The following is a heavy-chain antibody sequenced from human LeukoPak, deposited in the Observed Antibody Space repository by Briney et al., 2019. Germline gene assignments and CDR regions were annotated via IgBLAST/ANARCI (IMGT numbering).Heavy chain of an antibody. V-gene: IGHV3-64*01. CDR2: ISSDGGST. D-gene: IGHD6-19*01. Sequence: GGSLRLSCAASGFTFSSYAMYWVRQAPGKGLQSVLAISSDGGSTYYANSVKGRFTISRDNSKRMLYLQMGSLRAEDMAVYYCARGGYSSAEGPLGYWGQGTLVTVSS. CDR1: GFTFSSYA. CDR3: ARGGYSSAEGPLGY. J-gene: IGHJ4*02.